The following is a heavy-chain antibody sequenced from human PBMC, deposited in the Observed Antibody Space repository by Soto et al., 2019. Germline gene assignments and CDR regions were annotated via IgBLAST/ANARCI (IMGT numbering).Heavy chain of an antibody. CDR3: AADPYYYDSSNYYSFDY. CDR2: IVVGSGNT. V-gene: IGHV1-58*01. Sequence: QRQLVQSGPEVKKPGTSVKVSCKASGFTFTSSAVQWVRQARGQRLEWIGWIVVGSGNTNYAQKFQERVTITGDMFTSTAYMELSSLRSEDTAVYYCAADPYYYDSSNYYSFDYWGQGTLVTVSS. D-gene: IGHD3-22*01. J-gene: IGHJ4*02. CDR1: GFTFTSSA.